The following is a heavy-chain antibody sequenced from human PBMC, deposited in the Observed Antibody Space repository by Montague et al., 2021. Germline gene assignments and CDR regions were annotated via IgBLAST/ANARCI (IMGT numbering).Heavy chain of an antibody. CDR1: GDFISSYTW. Sequence: SETLSLTCAVPGDFISSYTWWSWARQPPGKGLEWIGEIFHSGSANYNPSLRSRITISVDKSKNEFSLHLNSVTPADTAVYYCARHGDDEWQQMAFWGQGTL. CDR3: ARHGDDEWQQMAF. J-gene: IGHJ4*02. D-gene: IGHD6-13*01. CDR2: IFHSGSA. V-gene: IGHV4-4*02.